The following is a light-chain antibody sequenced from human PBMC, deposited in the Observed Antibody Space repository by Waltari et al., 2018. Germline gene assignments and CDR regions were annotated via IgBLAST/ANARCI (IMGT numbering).Light chain of an antibody. CDR1: QTIRTTY. J-gene: IGKJ4*01. Sequence: EIALTQSPGTLSLSPGAGATLSCRPSQTIRTTYLAWYQQKPGQAPTLLIDGAFSRATGIPDRFTGSGSVTDFSLTISSLEPEDFATYYCQQYDISPLTFGGGTKVEIK. CDR2: GAF. V-gene: IGKV3-20*01. CDR3: QQYDISPLT.